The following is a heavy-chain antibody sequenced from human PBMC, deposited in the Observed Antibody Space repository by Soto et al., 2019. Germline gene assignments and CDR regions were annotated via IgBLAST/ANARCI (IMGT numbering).Heavy chain of an antibody. V-gene: IGHV1-8*01. CDR2: MNPNSGNT. D-gene: IGHD3-16*01. CDR3: ARDYVVRDGACEI. CDR1: GYTFTSYD. Sequence: QVQLVQSGAEVKKPGASVKVSCKASGYTFTSYDINWVRQATGQGLEWMEWMNPNSGNTGYAQKFQGRDNMTRHTSITTAYMDLARLLSASTVMYYCARDYVVRDGACEIWGQDTMVTVSS. J-gene: IGHJ3*02.